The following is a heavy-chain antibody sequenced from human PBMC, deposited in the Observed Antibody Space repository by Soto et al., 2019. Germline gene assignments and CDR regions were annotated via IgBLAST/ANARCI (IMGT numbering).Heavy chain of an antibody. Sequence: QVQLQESGPGLVKPSETLSLTCTVSGGSMSSYYWSWIRQPPGKGLEWIGYIYYSGSTNYNPSLKSRATISVDTSKTQFSLKLNSVTAADPAVYYCARRWGGALDYWGQGTLVTVSS. V-gene: IGHV4-59*08. D-gene: IGHD3-16*01. J-gene: IGHJ4*02. CDR1: GGSMSSYY. CDR3: ARRWGGALDY. CDR2: IYYSGST.